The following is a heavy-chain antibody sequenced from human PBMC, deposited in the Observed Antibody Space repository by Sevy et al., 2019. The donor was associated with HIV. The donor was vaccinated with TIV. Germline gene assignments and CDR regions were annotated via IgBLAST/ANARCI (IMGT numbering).Heavy chain of an antibody. D-gene: IGHD4-17*01. Sequence: GGSLRLSCAASGFTFSSYEMNWVRQAPGKGLEWVSYISNSGTTISYSDSVRGRFSNSRDKARNYLYLQMDSLRAEDTAVYYCARDLPPSATTVAHFDYWGQGTLVTVSS. J-gene: IGHJ4*02. V-gene: IGHV3-48*03. CDR1: GFTFSSYE. CDR3: ARDLPPSATTVAHFDY. CDR2: ISNSGTTI.